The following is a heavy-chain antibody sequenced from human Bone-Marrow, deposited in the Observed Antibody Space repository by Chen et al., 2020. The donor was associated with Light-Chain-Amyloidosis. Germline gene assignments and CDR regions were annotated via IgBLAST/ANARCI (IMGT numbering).Heavy chain of an antibody. V-gene: IGHV5-51*01. Sequence: VQLEQSGPEVKKPGESLKISCKGSGYTFPNYWIGWVRQMPGKGLEWMGVIYPDDSDARYSPSFEGQVTISADKSITTAYLQWGSLKASDTAMYYCARRRDGYNFDYWGQGTLVTVSS. CDR2: IYPDDSDA. J-gene: IGHJ4*02. D-gene: IGHD5-12*01. CDR3: ARRRDGYNFDY. CDR1: GYTFPNYW.